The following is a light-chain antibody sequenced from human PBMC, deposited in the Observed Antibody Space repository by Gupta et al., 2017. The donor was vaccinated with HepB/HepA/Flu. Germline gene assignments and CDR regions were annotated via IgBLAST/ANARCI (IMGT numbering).Light chain of an antibody. CDR1: QSLIYSDGNNY. V-gene: IGKV2-28*01. J-gene: IGKJ4*01. CDR2: LGS. CDR3: MQALQALRT. Sequence: DVVLTQYPLSIPFTPGGAAAISSRPSQSLIYSDGNNYLDWYLQRPGQSPQLLIYLGSNRASGVPDRFSGSGSGTDFTLKISIVEAEDVGVYYCMQALQALRTIGGGTKVEI.